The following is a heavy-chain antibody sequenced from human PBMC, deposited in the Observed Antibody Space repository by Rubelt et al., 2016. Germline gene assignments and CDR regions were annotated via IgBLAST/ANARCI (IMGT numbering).Heavy chain of an antibody. D-gene: IGHD3-16*01. CDR2: IGTASDT. Sequence: TFSTYAMHWVRQASGKGLEWVSGIGTASDTYYPGSVKGRFTISRDNAKNTLFLQMNSLRAEDTAVYYCARGGGGVDHWGQGTLVTVSP. V-gene: IGHV3-13*01. J-gene: IGHJ4*02. CDR3: ARGGGGVDH. CDR1: TFSTYA.